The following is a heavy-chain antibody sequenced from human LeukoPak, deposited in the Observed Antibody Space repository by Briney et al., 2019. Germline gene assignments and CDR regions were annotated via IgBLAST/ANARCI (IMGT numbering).Heavy chain of an antibody. J-gene: IGHJ6*02. Sequence: ASVKVSCKASGYTFTSYDINWVRQATGQGLEWMGWMNPNSGNTGYAQKFRGRVTMTRNTSISTAYMELSSLRVEDTAVYSCAKANGKYGLDVWGQGTTVTVSS. CDR2: MNPNSGNT. CDR3: AKANGKYGLDV. V-gene: IGHV1-8*01. CDR1: GYTFTSYD.